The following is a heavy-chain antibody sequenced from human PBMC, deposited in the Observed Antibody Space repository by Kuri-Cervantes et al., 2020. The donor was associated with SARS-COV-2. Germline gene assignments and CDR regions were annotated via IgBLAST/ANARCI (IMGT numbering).Heavy chain of an antibody. D-gene: IGHD3-22*01. V-gene: IGHV4-34*01. CDR1: GESFSGYY. CDR2: VNHRGST. Sequence: GSLRLSCAFYGESFSGYYWNWIRQSPGKGLEWIGEVNHRGSTNYNPSLKSRVTISVDTSSKQFSLHLSSVTAADTAVYYCARGSSGYLSPHWFDPWGQGTLVTVSS. CDR3: ARGSSGYLSPHWFDP. J-gene: IGHJ5*02.